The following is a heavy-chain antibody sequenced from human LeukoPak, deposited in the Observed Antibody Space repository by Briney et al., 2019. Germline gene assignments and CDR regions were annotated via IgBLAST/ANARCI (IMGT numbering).Heavy chain of an antibody. CDR3: ARDQGIAALHFFGYYYGMDV. D-gene: IGHD6-13*01. CDR1: GGTFSSYA. Sequence: ASVKVSCKASGGTFSSYAISWVRKAPGQGLEWMGGIIPIFGTANYAQKFQGRVTITADESTSTAYMELSSLRSEDTAVYYCARDQGIAALHFFGYYYGMDVWGQGTTVTVSS. J-gene: IGHJ6*02. V-gene: IGHV1-69*13. CDR2: IIPIFGTA.